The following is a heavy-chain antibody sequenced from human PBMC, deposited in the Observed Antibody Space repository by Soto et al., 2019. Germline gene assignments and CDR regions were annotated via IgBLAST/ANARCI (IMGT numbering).Heavy chain of an antibody. CDR1: GGSISSGGYS. V-gene: IGHV4-30-2*01. J-gene: IGHJ4*02. CDR3: ARRMTTVTTFDY. Sequence: QLQLQESGSGLVKPSQTLSLTCAVSGGSISSGGYSWSWIRQPPGKGLEWIGYIYHSGRTYYNPALKSRVTISVDRSKKQISLKLISVTAADTAVYYCARRMTTVTTFDYWGQGTLVTVSS. D-gene: IGHD4-17*01. CDR2: IYHSGRT.